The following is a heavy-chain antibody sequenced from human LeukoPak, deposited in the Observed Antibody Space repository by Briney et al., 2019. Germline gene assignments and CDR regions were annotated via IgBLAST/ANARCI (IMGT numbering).Heavy chain of an antibody. J-gene: IGHJ6*03. CDR3: ARERGYSFYYYYYMDV. D-gene: IGHD5-18*01. V-gene: IGHV4-38-2*02. Sequence: SSETLSLTCTVSGYSISSGYYWGWIRQPPGKGLEWIGSIYHSGSTYYNPSLKSRVTISVDTSKNQFSLKLSSVTAADTVVYYCARERGYSFYYYYYMDVWGKGTTVTVSS. CDR2: IYHSGST. CDR1: GYSISSGYY.